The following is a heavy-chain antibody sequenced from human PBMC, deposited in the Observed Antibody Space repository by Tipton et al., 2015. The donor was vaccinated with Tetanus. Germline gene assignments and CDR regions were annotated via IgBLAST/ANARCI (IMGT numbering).Heavy chain of an antibody. V-gene: IGHV4-59*11. CDR3: ARYYCPSGSCRHFDF. CDR2: IYYSGGT. Sequence: TLSLTCSVSGGSMSSHYWSWIRQPPGKGLEWIGYIYYSGGTKYNPSLKSRVTISVDTSKKQLSLKLRSVTAADTAIYYCARYYCPSGSCRHFDFWGQGTLVTVSS. J-gene: IGHJ4*02. D-gene: IGHD2-8*01. CDR1: GGSMSSHY.